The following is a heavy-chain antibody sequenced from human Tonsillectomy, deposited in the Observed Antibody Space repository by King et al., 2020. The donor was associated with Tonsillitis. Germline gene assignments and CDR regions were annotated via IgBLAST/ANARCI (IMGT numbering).Heavy chain of an antibody. Sequence: VQLVESGGGLVQPGRSLRLSCTASGFTFGDYAMSWVRQAPGKGLEWVGFIRSKAYGGTTEYAASVKGRFTISRDDSKSIAYLQMNSLKTEDTAVYYCTRGWGYCSSTSCHYFDYGGQGPLVPVPS. V-gene: IGHV3-49*04. J-gene: IGHJ4*02. CDR2: IRSKAYGGTT. CDR3: TRGWGYCSSTSCHYFDY. CDR1: GFTFGDYA. D-gene: IGHD2-2*01.